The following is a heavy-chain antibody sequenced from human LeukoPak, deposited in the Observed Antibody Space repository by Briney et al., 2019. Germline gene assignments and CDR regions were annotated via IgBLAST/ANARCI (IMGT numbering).Heavy chain of an antibody. D-gene: IGHD6-13*01. CDR3: ARRSAAAGIDAFDI. Sequence: PGGSLRLSCSASGFSFRNYDMHGVRQPTGKGLEWVSAVGTGGDTYYAGSVKGRFTVVRENAKNTLYLQMNSLRAGDTAMYYCARRSAAAGIDAFDIWGQGTMVTVSS. CDR1: GFSFRNYD. J-gene: IGHJ3*02. V-gene: IGHV3-13*01. CDR2: VGTGGDT.